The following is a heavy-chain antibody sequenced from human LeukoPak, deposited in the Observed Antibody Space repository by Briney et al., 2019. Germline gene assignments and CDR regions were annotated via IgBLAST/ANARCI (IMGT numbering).Heavy chain of an antibody. CDR2: INPNRGAT. D-gene: IGHD6-19*01. CDR3: ARVRAYSSGWNFDY. J-gene: IGHJ4*02. CDR1: GYTFTEYY. V-gene: IGHV1-2*02. Sequence: ASVKVSCKASGYTFTEYYMHWVRHAPGQGLEWMGWINPNRGATKYAQKFQGRVTMTRDTSISTLYMELSRLRSDDTAVYYCARVRAYSSGWNFDYWGQGTLVTVSS.